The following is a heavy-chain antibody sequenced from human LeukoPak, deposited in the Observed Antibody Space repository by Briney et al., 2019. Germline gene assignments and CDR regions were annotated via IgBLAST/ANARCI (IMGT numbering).Heavy chain of an antibody. Sequence: ASVKVSCKASGYRFTSHGISWVRQAPGRGLEWMGWISGYNGNTNYAQKLQGRVTMTTDTSTSTAYMELRSLRSDDTAVYYCAREYCSTTRCYMADYWGQGTLVTVSS. CDR3: AREYCSTTRCYMADY. J-gene: IGHJ4*02. V-gene: IGHV1-18*01. D-gene: IGHD2-2*01. CDR2: ISGYNGNT. CDR1: GYRFTSHG.